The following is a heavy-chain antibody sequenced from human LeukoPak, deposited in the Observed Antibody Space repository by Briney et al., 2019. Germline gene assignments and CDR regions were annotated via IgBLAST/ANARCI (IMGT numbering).Heavy chain of an antibody. J-gene: IGHJ4*02. Sequence: SETLSLTCTLSGGSIGSYYWSWIRQPPGKGLEWIGSIYYSGSTYYNPSLKSRVTISVDTSKNQFSVKLSSVTAADTAVYYCARAASGSSVDYWGQETLVTVSS. D-gene: IGHD1-26*01. V-gene: IGHV4-39*07. CDR3: ARAASGSSVDY. CDR2: IYYSGST. CDR1: GGSIGSYY.